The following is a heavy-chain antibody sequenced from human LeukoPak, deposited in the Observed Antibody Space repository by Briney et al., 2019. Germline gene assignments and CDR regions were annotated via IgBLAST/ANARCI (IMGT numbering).Heavy chain of an antibody. CDR3: AREGDSSGYYYRPTDYFDY. V-gene: IGHV3-66*02. CDR2: IYSGGST. J-gene: IGHJ4*02. Sequence: GGSLRLSCAVSGFRVSDYYMSWVRQAPGKGLEWVSVIYSGGSTYYADSVKGRFTISRDNSKNTLYLQMNSLRAEDTAVYYCAREGDSSGYYYRPTDYFDYWGQGTLVTVSS. CDR1: GFRVSDYY. D-gene: IGHD3-22*01.